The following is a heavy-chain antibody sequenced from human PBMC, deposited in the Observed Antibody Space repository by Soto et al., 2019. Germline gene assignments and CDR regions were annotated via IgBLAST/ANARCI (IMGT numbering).Heavy chain of an antibody. CDR2: IYPGDSDT. CDR1: GYSFTSYW. D-gene: IGHD6-13*01. V-gene: IGHV5-51*01. CDR3: ARRQRSGSSSWYRYYYYGMDV. Sequence: GESLKISCKGSGYSFTSYWIGWVRQMPGKGLEWMGIIYPGDSDTRYSPSFQGQVTISADKSISTAYLQWSSLKASDTAMYYCARRQRSGSSSWYRYYYYGMDVWGQGTTVTVSS. J-gene: IGHJ6*02.